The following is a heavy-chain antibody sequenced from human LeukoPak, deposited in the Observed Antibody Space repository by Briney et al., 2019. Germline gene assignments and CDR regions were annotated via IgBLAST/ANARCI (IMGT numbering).Heavy chain of an antibody. CDR1: GGFISSHY. CDR2: IYTRGST. CDR3: AVEDVILPAYMA. D-gene: IGHD2/OR15-2a*01. Sequence: PSQTLSLTCSVSGGFISSHYWSCIRQPAGKGLEWIGRIYTRGSTNYNPSLKSRVTMSVDTSKNQFSLKVRSVTAADTAVYYCAVEDVILPAYMAWGQGTLVTVSS. J-gene: IGHJ5*02. V-gene: IGHV4-4*07.